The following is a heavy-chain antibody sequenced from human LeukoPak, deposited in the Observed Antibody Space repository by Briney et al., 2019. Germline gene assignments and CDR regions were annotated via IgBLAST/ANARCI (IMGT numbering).Heavy chain of an antibody. V-gene: IGHV1-46*01. CDR1: GYTFTSYY. CDR2: INPSGGST. D-gene: IGHD4-17*01. J-gene: IGHJ5*02. Sequence: ASVKVSCKASGYTFTSYYMHWVRQAPGQGLEWMGIINPSGGSTSYAQKFRGRVTMTRDTSTSTVYMELRSLRSEDTAVYYCARGRTVTTSGAWFDPWGQGTLVTVSS. CDR3: ARGRTVTTSGAWFDP.